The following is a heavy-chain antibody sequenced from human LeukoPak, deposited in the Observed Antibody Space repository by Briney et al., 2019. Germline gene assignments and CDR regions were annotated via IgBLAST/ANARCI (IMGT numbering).Heavy chain of an antibody. Sequence: GRSLRLSCAASGFTFSSYAMHWVCQAPGKGLEWVAVISYDGSNKYYADSVKGRFTTSRDNSKNTLYLQMNSLRAEDTAVYYCARDGTELELRDDAFDIWGQGTMVTVSS. V-gene: IGHV3-30*01. CDR2: ISYDGSNK. J-gene: IGHJ3*02. D-gene: IGHD1-7*01. CDR3: ARDGTELELRDDAFDI. CDR1: GFTFSSYA.